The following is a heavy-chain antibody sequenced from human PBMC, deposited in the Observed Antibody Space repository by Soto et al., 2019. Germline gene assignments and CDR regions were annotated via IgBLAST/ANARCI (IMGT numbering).Heavy chain of an antibody. J-gene: IGHJ4*02. D-gene: IGHD1-1*01. Sequence: QVQLQQWGAGLLKPSETLSLTCAVYGGSFSGYYWSWIRQPPGKGLEWIGEINHSGSTNYIPSLKSRVTISADTSKNQFSLKLRSVTAADTAVYYCARGPGWNASSAQFDYWGQGTLVPVSS. CDR2: INHSGST. CDR1: GGSFSGYY. V-gene: IGHV4-34*01. CDR3: ARGPGWNASSAQFDY.